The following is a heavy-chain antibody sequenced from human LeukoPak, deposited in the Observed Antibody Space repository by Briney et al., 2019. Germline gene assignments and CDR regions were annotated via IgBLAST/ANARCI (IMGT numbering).Heavy chain of an antibody. D-gene: IGHD3-10*01. J-gene: IGHJ4*02. CDR2: IIPIFGTA. Sequence: GASVNVSCKASGYTFTDYYIYWVRQAPGQGREWMGGIIPIFGTANYVQKFQGRVTTTADKSTSTAYMELSSMSSEETAVYYCARAVMNYYGPGVNYFDYWGQGTLVTVSS. CDR3: ARAVMNYYGPGVNYFDY. V-gene: IGHV1-69*06. CDR1: GYTFTDYY.